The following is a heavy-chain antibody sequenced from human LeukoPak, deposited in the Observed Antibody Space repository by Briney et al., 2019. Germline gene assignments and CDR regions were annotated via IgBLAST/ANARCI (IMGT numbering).Heavy chain of an antibody. D-gene: IGHD1-26*01. Sequence: GGSLRLSCAASGFTFSSYSMNWVRQAPGKGLEWVSSISSSSSYIYYADSVKGRFTISRDNAKNSLYLQMNSLSAEDTAVYYCARVSVGATREVDYWGQGTLVTVSS. CDR2: ISSSSSYI. J-gene: IGHJ4*02. CDR3: ARVSVGATREVDY. CDR1: GFTFSSYS. V-gene: IGHV3-21*01.